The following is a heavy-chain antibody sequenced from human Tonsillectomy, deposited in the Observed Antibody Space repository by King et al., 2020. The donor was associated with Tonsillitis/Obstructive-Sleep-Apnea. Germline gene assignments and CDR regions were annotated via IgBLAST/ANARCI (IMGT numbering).Heavy chain of an antibody. D-gene: IGHD6-19*01. Sequence: VQLVESGGGVVQPGRFLRLSCAASGFMFSDYAMHWVRQAPGKGLEWVAVISYDGSNKYYADSVKGRFTISRDNSKNTLYLQIKSLKFEDTAVYYCASDPEVKQWLVPWFESWGQGNLVSVSS. V-gene: IGHV3-30*04. J-gene: IGHJ5*01. CDR1: GFMFSDYA. CDR2: ISYDGSNK. CDR3: ASDPEVKQWLVPWFES.